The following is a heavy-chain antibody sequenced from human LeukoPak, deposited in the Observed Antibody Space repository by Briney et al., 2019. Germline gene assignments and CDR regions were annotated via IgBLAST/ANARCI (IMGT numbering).Heavy chain of an antibody. CDR3: ARLRRSSSWPNWFDP. CDR1: GGSISSSNW. J-gene: IGHJ5*02. CDR2: IYHSGST. Sequence: SGTLSLTCAVSGGSISSSNWWSWVRQPPGKGLEWIGEIYHSGSTNYNPSLKSRVTISVDKSKNQLSLKLSSVTAADTAVYYCARLRRSSSWPNWFDPWGQGTLVTVSS. D-gene: IGHD6-13*01. V-gene: IGHV4-4*02.